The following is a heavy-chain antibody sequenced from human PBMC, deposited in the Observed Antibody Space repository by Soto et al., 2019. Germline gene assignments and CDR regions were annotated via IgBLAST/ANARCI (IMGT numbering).Heavy chain of an antibody. J-gene: IGHJ4*02. CDR3: AHRQAPSDVGDYYATFDW. V-gene: IGHV2-5*02. D-gene: IGHD3-22*01. CDR2: IYWDNDK. Sequence: QITLKESGPTVVRPTQTLTLTCDISGSSLSTGGMGVAWIRQPPGKALEWLALIYWDNDKRYSPSLKSRLTITKDNPKNRVVLRMTNMDPVDTATYYCAHRQAPSDVGDYYATFDWWGQGILITVSS. CDR1: GSSLSTGGMG.